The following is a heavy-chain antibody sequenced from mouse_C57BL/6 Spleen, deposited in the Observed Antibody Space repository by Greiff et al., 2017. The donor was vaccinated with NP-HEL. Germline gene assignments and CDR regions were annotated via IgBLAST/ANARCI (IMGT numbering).Heavy chain of an antibody. J-gene: IGHJ2*01. D-gene: IGHD2-3*01. V-gene: IGHV1-50*01. Sequence: QVQLQQSGAELVKPGASVKLSCKASGYTFTSYWMQWVKQRPGQGLEWIGEIDPSDSYTNYNQKFKGKATLTVDTSSSTAYMQLSSLTSEDSAVYYCARRRVIYDGLDYWGQGTTLTVSS. CDR3: ARRRVIYDGLDY. CDR1: GYTFTSYW. CDR2: IDPSDSYT.